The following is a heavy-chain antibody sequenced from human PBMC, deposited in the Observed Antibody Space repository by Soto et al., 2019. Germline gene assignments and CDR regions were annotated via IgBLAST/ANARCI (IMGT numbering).Heavy chain of an antibody. J-gene: IGHJ6*03. D-gene: IGHD3-10*01. CDR2: INPNSAGT. V-gene: IGHV1-2*04. CDR3: AREIAGYYGSGSYYNNPYYYYMDV. Sequence: QVQLVQSGAEVKKPGASVKVSCKASGYTFTGYYMHWVRQAPGQGLEWMGWINPNSAGTNYAQKFQGWVTMTSDTSISTAYMELSRLRSDDTAVYCCAREIAGYYGSGSYYNNPYYYYMDVWGKGTTVTVSS. CDR1: GYTFTGYY.